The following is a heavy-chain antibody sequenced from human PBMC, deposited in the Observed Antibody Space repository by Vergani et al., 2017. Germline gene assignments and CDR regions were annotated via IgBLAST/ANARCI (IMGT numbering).Heavy chain of an antibody. CDR2: IMPDGSAT. Sequence: DVQLLESGGGLVQPGGSLSLSCAASGFTFTNYGMHWVRQAPGKGLEWVANIMPDGSATMYADSLRGRFSISRDNAKNSLHLHMSSLRVEDTAVYFCAKSGFVGAFETWGQGTMVTVSS. J-gene: IGHJ3*02. V-gene: IGHV3-7*01. D-gene: IGHD6-6*01. CDR1: GFTFTNYG. CDR3: AKSGFVGAFET.